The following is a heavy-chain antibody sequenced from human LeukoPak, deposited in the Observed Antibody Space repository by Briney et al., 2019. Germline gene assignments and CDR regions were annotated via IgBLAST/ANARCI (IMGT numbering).Heavy chain of an antibody. J-gene: IGHJ6*02. Sequence: SETLSLPCSVSGGYLSSYYWSWLRQPAGKGGAWVGRIYICGSTNYNHSLKRRVTMSVDTSTNQFSLKLSSVTAADTAVYDAARGGSSTSPYYYYGMDVWGQGTTVTVSS. CDR2: IYICGST. V-gene: IGHV4-4*07. CDR3: ARGGSSTSPYYYYGMDV. CDR1: GGYLSSYY. D-gene: IGHD2-2*01.